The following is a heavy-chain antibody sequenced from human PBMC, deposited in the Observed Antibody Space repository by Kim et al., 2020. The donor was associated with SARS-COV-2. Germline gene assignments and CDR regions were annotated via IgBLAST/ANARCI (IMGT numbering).Heavy chain of an antibody. CDR2: MSGSGSIT. D-gene: IGHD3-10*01. Sequence: GGSLRLSCAASGFNFSNYAMSWVRQAPGKGLEWVSAMSGSGSITYYADSVNGRFTISRDNSKNTLYLQMNSLRAEDTAVYYCAKGREELYFGESHWGRGTLVTVSS. V-gene: IGHV3-23*01. CDR3: AKGREELYFGESH. CDR1: GFNFSNYA. J-gene: IGHJ4*02.